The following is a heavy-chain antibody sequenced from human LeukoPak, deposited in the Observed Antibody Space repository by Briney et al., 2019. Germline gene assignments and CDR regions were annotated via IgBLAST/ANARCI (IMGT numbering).Heavy chain of an antibody. CDR3: AGGREFDP. CDR1: GGSISTSSYY. J-gene: IGHJ5*02. D-gene: IGHD3-16*01. CDR2: IYHSGST. Sequence: SETLSLTCAVAGGSISTSSYYWGRIRQPPGKGLEWIGSIYHSGSTYYNPSLKSRVTISVDTSKNQFSLKLSSVTAADTAVYFCAGGREFDPWGQGTLVTVSS. V-gene: IGHV4-39*07.